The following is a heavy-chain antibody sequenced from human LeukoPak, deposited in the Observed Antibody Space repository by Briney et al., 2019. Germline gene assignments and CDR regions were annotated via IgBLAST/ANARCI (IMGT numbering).Heavy chain of an antibody. Sequence: ASVKVSCKASGYTFTGYYMHWVRQAPGQGLEWMGWINPNSGGTNYAQKFQGRVTMTTDTSTSTAYMELRSLRSDDTAVYYCARSRAAAGTYFNYFDYWGQGTLVTVSS. V-gene: IGHV1-2*02. CDR3: ARSRAAAGTYFNYFDY. J-gene: IGHJ4*02. CDR2: INPNSGGT. CDR1: GYTFTGYY. D-gene: IGHD6-13*01.